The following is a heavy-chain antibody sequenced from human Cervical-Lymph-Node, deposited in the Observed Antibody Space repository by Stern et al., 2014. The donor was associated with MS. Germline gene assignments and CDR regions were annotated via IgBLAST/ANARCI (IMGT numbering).Heavy chain of an antibody. J-gene: IGHJ4*02. V-gene: IGHV4-39*01. CDR2: IYYTGST. Sequence: QLQLQESGPGLVKPSETLSLTCSVSGGSVSSSSYYWAWIRQPPGKGLEWIGTIYYTGSTYYDPSLKSRVPMSVDPSKHQFSLRLGCVTAADTAVFYCGASLTGAYFDYWGLGTLVTVSS. CDR3: GASLTGAYFDY. D-gene: IGHD1-20*01. CDR1: GGSVSSSSYY.